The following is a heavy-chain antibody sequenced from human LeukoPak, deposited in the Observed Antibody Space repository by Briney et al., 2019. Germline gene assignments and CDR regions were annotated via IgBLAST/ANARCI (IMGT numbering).Heavy chain of an antibody. CDR1: GGTFSSYA. J-gene: IGHJ6*03. V-gene: IGHV1-69*13. CDR2: IIPIFGTA. D-gene: IGHD2-2*01. Sequence: SVKVSCKASGGTFSSYAISWVRQAPGQGLEWMGGIIPIFGTANYAQKFQGRVTITADESTSTAYMELSSLRSEDTAVYYCARVVVVPAAMGYYYYMDVWGQGTLVTVSS. CDR3: ARVVVVPAAMGYYYYMDV.